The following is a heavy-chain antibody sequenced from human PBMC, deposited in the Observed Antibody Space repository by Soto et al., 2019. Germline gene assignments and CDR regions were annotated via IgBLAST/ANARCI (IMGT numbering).Heavy chain of an antibody. J-gene: IGHJ4*02. CDR1: GGSISSGGYY. CDR3: ARDKITGLFDY. V-gene: IGHV4-34*01. Sequence: SETLSLTCAVSGGSISSGGYYWSWIRQHPGTGLEWIGEINHSGSTNYNPSLKSRVTISVDTSKNQFSLKLTSVTAADTAVYYCARDKITGLFDYWGQGTLVTVSS. CDR2: INHSGST. D-gene: IGHD2-8*02.